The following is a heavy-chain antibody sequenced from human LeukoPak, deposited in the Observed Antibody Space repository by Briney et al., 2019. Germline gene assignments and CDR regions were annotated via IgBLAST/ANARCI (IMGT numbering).Heavy chain of an antibody. J-gene: IGHJ5*02. Sequence: PGGSLRLSCVVSGFTFSSDWMTWVRQAPGKGLEWVANIKEDGSESYYVDSVKGRFTISRDNTKNSPYLQMNSLRAEDTAVYYCARGKSTSCYHWFDPWGQGTLVTVSS. CDR1: GFTFSSDW. D-gene: IGHD2-2*01. V-gene: IGHV3-7*01. CDR3: ARGKSTSCYHWFDP. CDR2: IKEDGSES.